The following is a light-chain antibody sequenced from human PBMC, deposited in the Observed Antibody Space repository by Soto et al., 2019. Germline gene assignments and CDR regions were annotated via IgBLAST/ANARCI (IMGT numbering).Light chain of an antibody. CDR2: AAS. J-gene: IGKJ1*01. CDR1: QGIRND. Sequence: AIQMTQSPSSLSASVGDRVTITCRASQGIRNDLGWYQQKPGKAPKLLIYAASSLQSGVPSRFSGSGSGTDFTLTISSLQPEDFETYYCLQDYNYHWTFGQGTKVEIK. V-gene: IGKV1-6*01. CDR3: LQDYNYHWT.